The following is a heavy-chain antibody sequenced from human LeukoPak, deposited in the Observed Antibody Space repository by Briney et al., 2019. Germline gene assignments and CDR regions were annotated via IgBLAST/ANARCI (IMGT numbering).Heavy chain of an antibody. D-gene: IGHD6-19*01. V-gene: IGHV1-69*13. J-gene: IGHJ3*02. Sequence: SVKVSCKASGGTFSSYAISWVRQAPGQGLEWMGGIIPIFGTANYAQKFQGRVTITADESTSTAYMELGSLRSEDTAVYYCARAVAGTVYVAFDIWGQGTMVTVSS. CDR3: ARAVAGTVYVAFDI. CDR2: IIPIFGTA. CDR1: GGTFSSYA.